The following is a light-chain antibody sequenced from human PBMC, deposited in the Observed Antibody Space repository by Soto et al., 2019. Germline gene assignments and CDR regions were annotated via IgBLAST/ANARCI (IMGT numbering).Light chain of an antibody. Sequence: DVVMTQSPLSLPVTLAQPASISCRSNQSLVHSDGIAYFSWYQQRPGRSPRRLIYKVSDRDSGVPSRFSGSGSGTDFALKISRVEAEDVGVYYCMQETHWPITFGQGTRLDIK. J-gene: IGKJ5*01. CDR1: QSLVHSDGIAY. CDR3: MQETHWPIT. CDR2: KVS. V-gene: IGKV2-30*02.